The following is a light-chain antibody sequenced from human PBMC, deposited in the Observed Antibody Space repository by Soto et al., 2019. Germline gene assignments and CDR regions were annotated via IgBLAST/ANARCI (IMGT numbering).Light chain of an antibody. CDR3: QQSYSTPRT. J-gene: IGKJ1*01. Sequence: IQMTQSPSSLSASVGDRATITCRASQSINSYLNWYQQKPGKAPKLLIYAASSLQSGVPSRFSGSGSGTDFTLTISSLQPEDFATYYCQQSYSTPRTFGQGTKVDNK. V-gene: IGKV1-39*01. CDR2: AAS. CDR1: QSINSY.